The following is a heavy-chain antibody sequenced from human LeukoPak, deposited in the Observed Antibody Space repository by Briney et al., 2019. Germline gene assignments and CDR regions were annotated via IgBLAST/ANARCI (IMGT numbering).Heavy chain of an antibody. J-gene: IGHJ4*02. CDR1: GFTFSSYG. D-gene: IGHD2-15*01. CDR3: AKDSGILYDY. Sequence: QPGRSLRLSCAASGFTFSSYGMHWVRQAPGKGLEWVAVTSHDGSNKYYADSVKGRFTISRDNSKNTLYLQMNSLRAEDTAVYYCAKDSGILYDYWGQGTLVTVSS. V-gene: IGHV3-30*18. CDR2: TSHDGSNK.